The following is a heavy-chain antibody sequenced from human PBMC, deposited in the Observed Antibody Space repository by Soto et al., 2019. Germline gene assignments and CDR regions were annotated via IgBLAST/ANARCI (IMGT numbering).Heavy chain of an antibody. CDR2: ISTYSGYT. J-gene: IGHJ5*01. CDR3: ARHHGPTTSENGFDP. D-gene: IGHD5-12*01. V-gene: IGHV1-18*01. Sequence: QVHLVQSGVEVKTPGASVKVSCQASGYTFFTYDIIWVRQAPGQGLEWMGWISTYSGYTKYAQKLLGRVTMTTDTSTTTAYLELRSLSTDDTAVYYCARHHGPTTSENGFDPWGQGTLVTVSS. CDR1: GYTFFTYD.